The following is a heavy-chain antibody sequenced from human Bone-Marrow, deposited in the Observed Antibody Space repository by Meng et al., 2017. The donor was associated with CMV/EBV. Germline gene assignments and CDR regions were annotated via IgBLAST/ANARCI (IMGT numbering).Heavy chain of an antibody. V-gene: IGHV1-69*05. Sequence: SVKVSCKASGGTFSSYAISWVRQAPGQGLEWMGGIIPIFGTANYAQKFQGRVTMTTDTSTRTTYMELRSLRSDDTAIYYCARDRRQWGGVYYFDYWGQGTLVTVSS. J-gene: IGHJ4*02. CDR1: GGTFSSYA. CDR3: ARDRRQWGGVYYFDY. D-gene: IGHD6-19*01. CDR2: IIPIFGTA.